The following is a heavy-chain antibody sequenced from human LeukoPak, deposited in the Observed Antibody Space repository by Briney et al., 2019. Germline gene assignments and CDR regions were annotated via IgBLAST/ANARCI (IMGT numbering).Heavy chain of an antibody. J-gene: IGHJ4*02. CDR1: GFTFSSYW. D-gene: IGHD1-26*01. CDR2: VKQDGSEK. CDR3: ARKGLLGGSYTFDY. Sequence: PGGSLRLSCAASGFTFSSYWMSWVRQAPGKGLEWVANVKQDGSEKYYVDSVKGRFTISGDNAKNSLYLQMNSLRAEDTAVYYCARKGLLGGSYTFDYWGQGTLVTVSS. V-gene: IGHV3-7*01.